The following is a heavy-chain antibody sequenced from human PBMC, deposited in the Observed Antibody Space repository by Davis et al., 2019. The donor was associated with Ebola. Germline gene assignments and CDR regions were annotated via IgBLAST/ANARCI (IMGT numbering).Heavy chain of an antibody. CDR2: IYYSGST. CDR1: GGSISSGDYY. CDR3: ARDRRYGVFDY. V-gene: IGHV4-30-4*01. D-gene: IGHD4-17*01. Sequence: MPSETLSLTCTVFGGSISSGDYYWSWIRQPPGKGLEWIGYIYYSGSTYYNPSLKSRVTISVDTSKNQFSLKLSSVTAADTAVYYCARDRRYGVFDYWGQGTLVTVSS. J-gene: IGHJ4*02.